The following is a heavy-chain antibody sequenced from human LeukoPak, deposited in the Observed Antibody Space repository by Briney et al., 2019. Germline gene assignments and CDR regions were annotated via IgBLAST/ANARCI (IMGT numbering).Heavy chain of an antibody. J-gene: IGHJ4*02. V-gene: IGHV3-48*01. Sequence: PGGPLSLPCAASGFTFSSCSITWAPKAPGKGLVWVSYISSRSSTIYYADSVKGRINISRDNAKNTLCLQMNSQRAEVTAVYYCAKAGNAYNWNPFDRWGQGTLVTVSS. CDR3: AKAGNAYNWNPFDR. D-gene: IGHD1-20*01. CDR1: GFTFSSCS. CDR2: ISSRSSTI.